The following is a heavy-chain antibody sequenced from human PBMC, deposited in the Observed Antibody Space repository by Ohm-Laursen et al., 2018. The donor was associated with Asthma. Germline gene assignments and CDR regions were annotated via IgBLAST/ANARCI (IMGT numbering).Heavy chain of an antibody. CDR2: IFYNGST. V-gene: IGHV4-30-4*01. CDR3: AKSYYYESSGYHDAFDI. J-gene: IGHJ3*02. Sequence: SQTLSLTCTVSGDSINSGDYYWSWVRQPPGKGLEWIGFIFYNGSTSYNPSLRSRVAISIDTSKNQFSLKVTSVIAADTAVYFCAKSYYYESSGYHDAFDIWGQGTMVTVSS. D-gene: IGHD3-22*01. CDR1: GDSINSGDYY.